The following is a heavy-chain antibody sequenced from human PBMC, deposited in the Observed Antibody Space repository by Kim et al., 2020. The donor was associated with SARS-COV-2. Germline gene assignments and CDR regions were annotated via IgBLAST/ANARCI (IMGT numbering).Heavy chain of an antibody. CDR3: AGGAGGWSGMSIGVVSTTRDY. D-gene: IGHD3-22*01. V-gene: IGHV4-38-2*02. CDR1: GYSISSGYY. Sequence: SETLSLTCTVSGYSISSGYYWGWIRQPPGKGLEWSVGSYHSGSTYYNPSLKSRVTISVDTSTNQFSLKLSSVTAADTAVSYCAGGAGGWSGMSIGVVSTTRDYWGQGTLVTVSS. J-gene: IGHJ4*02. CDR2: SYHSGST.